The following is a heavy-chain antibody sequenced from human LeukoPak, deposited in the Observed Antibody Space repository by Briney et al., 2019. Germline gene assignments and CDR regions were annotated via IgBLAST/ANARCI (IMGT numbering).Heavy chain of an antibody. CDR1: GYTFTGYY. V-gene: IGHV1-2*02. CDR2: INPNSGGT. Sequence: ASVKVSCKASGYTFTGYYMHWVRQAPGQGLEWMGWINPNSGGTNYAQKFQGRVIMTRDTSISTAYMELSRLRSDDTAVYYCARVYSSGWYREDFDYWGQGTLVTVS. D-gene: IGHD6-19*01. J-gene: IGHJ4*02. CDR3: ARVYSSGWYREDFDY.